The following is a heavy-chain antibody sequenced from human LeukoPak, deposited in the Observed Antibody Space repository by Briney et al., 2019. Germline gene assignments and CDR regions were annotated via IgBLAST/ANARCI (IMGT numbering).Heavy chain of an antibody. CDR3: ARDTHIAAAGTIFDY. Sequence: GGSLRLSCAVSGFTFSSCSMNWVRQAPGKGLEWVSYISSSSSTIYYADSVKGRSTISRDNAKNSLYLQMNSLRDEDSAVYYCARDTHIAAAGTIFDYWGQGALVTVSS. CDR2: ISSSSSTI. CDR1: GFTFSSCS. J-gene: IGHJ4*02. V-gene: IGHV3-48*02. D-gene: IGHD6-13*01.